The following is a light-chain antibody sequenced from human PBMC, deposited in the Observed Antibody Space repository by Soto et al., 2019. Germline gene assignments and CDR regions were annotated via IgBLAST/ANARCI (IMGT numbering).Light chain of an antibody. CDR1: QEISNY. CDR2: DAS. J-gene: IGKJ5*01. CDR3: QQYDNLLPA. Sequence: DIQMTQSPSSLSASVGDRVTITCQASQEISNYLNWYQQKPGKAPKLLIYDASNLETGVPSRFSGSGSGTDFTFTISSLQPEDIATYYCQQYDNLLPAFGQGTRLEIK. V-gene: IGKV1-33*01.